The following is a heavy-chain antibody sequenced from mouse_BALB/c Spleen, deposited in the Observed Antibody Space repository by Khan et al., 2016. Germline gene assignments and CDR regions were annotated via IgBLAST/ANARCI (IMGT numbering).Heavy chain of an antibody. CDR3: ARGGYYYFDY. Sequence: QIQLVQSGPELKKPGETVKISCKATGYTFTDYSMHWVKQAPGKGLKWMGWINTYTGEPTYADDFKGRFAFSLETSASTAYLQINNLKNEDMARYFWARGGYYYFDYWGQGTTLTVSS. D-gene: IGHD2-3*01. V-gene: IGHV9-1*02. CDR2: INTYTGEP. J-gene: IGHJ2*01. CDR1: GYTFTDYS.